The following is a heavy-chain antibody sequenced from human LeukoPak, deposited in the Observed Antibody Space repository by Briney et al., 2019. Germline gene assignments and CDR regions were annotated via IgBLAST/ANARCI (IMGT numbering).Heavy chain of an antibody. Sequence: GGSLRLSCAASGFTFSSYGMSWVRQAPGKGLEWVSAISGSGGSTYYADSVKGRFTISRDNSKNTLYLQMSSLRAEDTAVYYCARGTGGGGGNYWGQGTLVTVSS. CDR2: ISGSGGST. D-gene: IGHD2-8*02. CDR1: GFTFSSYG. V-gene: IGHV3-23*01. J-gene: IGHJ4*02. CDR3: ARGTGGGGGNY.